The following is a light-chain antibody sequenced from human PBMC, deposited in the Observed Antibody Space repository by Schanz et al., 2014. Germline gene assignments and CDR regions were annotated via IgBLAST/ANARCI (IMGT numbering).Light chain of an antibody. CDR1: SSDVGGHDY. V-gene: IGLV2-8*01. CDR3: SSYAGSSNAV. Sequence: QSALTQPPSASGAPGQSVTISCTGTSSDVGGHDYVSWYQHHPGKAPKVMIYQVTKRPSGVPDRFSGSKSGNTASLTISGLQAEDEADYYCSSYAGSSNAVFGGGTKLTVL. J-gene: IGLJ2*01. CDR2: QVT.